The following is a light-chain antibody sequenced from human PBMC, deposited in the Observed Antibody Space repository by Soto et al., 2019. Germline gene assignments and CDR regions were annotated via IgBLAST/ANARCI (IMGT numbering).Light chain of an antibody. CDR1: QNVANNY. CDR2: DAS. CDR3: EQYGSTSLS. Sequence: EIVLTQSPGTLSLSPGERATLSCRASQNVANNYLAWYQQKPGQAHRFLIYDASSRATGIPDRFSGSGSGTDFTLTISRLEPEDFAVYYCEQYGSTSLSLGGENKVEIK. J-gene: IGKJ4*01. V-gene: IGKV3-20*01.